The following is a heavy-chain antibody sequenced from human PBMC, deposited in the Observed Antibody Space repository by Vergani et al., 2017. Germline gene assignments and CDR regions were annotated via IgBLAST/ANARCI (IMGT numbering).Heavy chain of an antibody. CDR2: IKSKTDGGTT. J-gene: IGHJ4*02. CDR3: TTGAHGSGSYYY. V-gene: IGHV3-15*01. D-gene: IGHD3-10*01. Sequence: EVQLLESGGGLVQPGGSLRLSCGASGFTFSSYAMTWVRQAPGKGLEWVGRIKSKTDGGTTDYAAPVKGRFTISRDDSKNTLYLQMNSLKTEDTAVYYCTTGAHGSGSYYYWGQGTLVTVSS. CDR1: GFTFSSYA.